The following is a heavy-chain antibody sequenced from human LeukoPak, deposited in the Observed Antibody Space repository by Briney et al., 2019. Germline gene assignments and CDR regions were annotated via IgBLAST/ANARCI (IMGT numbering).Heavy chain of an antibody. D-gene: IGHD3-10*01. V-gene: IGHV2-5*02. CDR3: AHSYYFGSRSYYNVWFAP. CDR2: IYWDDEK. CDR1: GFSLSTSGVG. Sequence: PGPTLVNPTQTLTLTCTFSGFSLSTSGVGVGWIRQPPGKALQWLALIYWDDEKYYSPSLKSRLSISRDTSRNQVVLTMTNMDPLDTGTYFCAHSYYFGSRSYYNVWFAPWGLGTLVSVSS. J-gene: IGHJ5*02.